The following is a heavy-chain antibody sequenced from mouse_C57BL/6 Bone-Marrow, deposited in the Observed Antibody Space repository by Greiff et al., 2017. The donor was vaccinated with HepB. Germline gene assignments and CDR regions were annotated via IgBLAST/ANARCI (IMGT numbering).Heavy chain of an antibody. CDR1: GFTFSSYA. CDR2: ISSGGDYT. J-gene: IGHJ3*01. D-gene: IGHD2-3*01. Sequence: EVHLVESGEGLVKPGGSLKLSCAASGFTFSSYAMSWVRQTPEKRLEWVAYISSGGDYTYYADTVKGRFTMSRGKARNTLYLQMSSLKSEDTAMYYCARDPRWLLKAYWGQGTLVTVSA. CDR3: ARDPRWLLKAY. V-gene: IGHV5S21*01.